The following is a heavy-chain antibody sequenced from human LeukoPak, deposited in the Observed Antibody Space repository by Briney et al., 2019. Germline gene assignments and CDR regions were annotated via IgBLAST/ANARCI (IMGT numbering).Heavy chain of an antibody. Sequence: GGSLRLSCAASGFTFSDYYMSWIRQTPGMRLEWISYITNSGNTIYYADSVKGRFTISRDNSKNTLYLQMNSLRAEDTAVYYCAREDEVVVELLDYWGQGTLVTVSS. D-gene: IGHD3-22*01. CDR1: GFTFSDYY. CDR3: AREDEVVVELLDY. CDR2: ITNSGNTI. J-gene: IGHJ4*02. V-gene: IGHV3-11*04.